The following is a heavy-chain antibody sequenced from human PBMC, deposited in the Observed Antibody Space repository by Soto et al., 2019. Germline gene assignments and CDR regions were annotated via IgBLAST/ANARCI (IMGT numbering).Heavy chain of an antibody. CDR3: AKDQTDYDSSGYYAPFDY. Sequence: GGSLRLSCVASGFTFSSYGMHWVRQAPGKGLEWVAVISYDGSNKYYADSVKGRFTISRDNSKNTLYLQMNSLRAEDTAVYYCAKDQTDYDSSGYYAPFDYWGQGTLVTVSS. CDR2: ISYDGSNK. CDR1: GFTFSSYG. J-gene: IGHJ4*02. V-gene: IGHV3-30*18. D-gene: IGHD3-22*01.